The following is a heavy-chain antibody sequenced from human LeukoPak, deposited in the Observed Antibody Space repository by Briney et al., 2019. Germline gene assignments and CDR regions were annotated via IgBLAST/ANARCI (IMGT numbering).Heavy chain of an antibody. CDR3: ATTQQLDLYFDY. J-gene: IGHJ4*02. Sequence: SETLSLTCTVSGGSISSYYWSWIRQPPGKGLEWIGYIYYSGSTNYNPSLKSRVTISVDTSKNQFSLKLSSVTAADTAVYYCATTQQLDLYFDYWGQGTLVTVSS. V-gene: IGHV4-59*08. CDR1: GGSISSYY. CDR2: IYYSGST. D-gene: IGHD6-13*01.